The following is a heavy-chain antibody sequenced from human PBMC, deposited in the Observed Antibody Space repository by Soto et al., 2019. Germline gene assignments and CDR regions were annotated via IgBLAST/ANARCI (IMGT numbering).Heavy chain of an antibody. CDR3: ARDKITGLFDC. J-gene: IGHJ4*02. CDR1: GGSISSGDYY. V-gene: IGHV4-30-4*02. D-gene: IGHD2-8*02. Sequence: ASETLSLTCTVSGGSISSGDYYWSWIRQPPGKGLEWIGYIYYSGSTYYNPSLKSRVTISVDTSKNQFSLKLTSVTAADTAVYYCARDKITGLFDCWGQGTLVTVSS. CDR2: IYYSGST.